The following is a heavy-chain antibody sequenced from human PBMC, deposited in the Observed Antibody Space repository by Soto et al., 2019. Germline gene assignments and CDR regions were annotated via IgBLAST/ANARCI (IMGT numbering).Heavy chain of an antibody. D-gene: IGHD3-22*01. CDR3: TTDLRAGNYYDSSGYTLYYYYYGMDV. CDR2: IKSKTDGGTT. V-gene: IGHV3-15*01. Sequence: GSLRLSCAASGFTFSNAWMSWVRQAPGKGLEWVGRIKSKTDGGTTDHAAPVKGRFTISRDDSKNTLYLQMNSLKTEDTAVYYCTTDLRAGNYYDSSGYTLYYYYYGMDVWGQGTTVTVSS. CDR1: GFTFSNAW. J-gene: IGHJ6*02.